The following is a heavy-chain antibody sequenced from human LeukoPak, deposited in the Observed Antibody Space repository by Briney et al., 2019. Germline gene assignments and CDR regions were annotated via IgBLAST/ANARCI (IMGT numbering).Heavy chain of an antibody. J-gene: IGHJ4*02. CDR1: GGSISSSNW. CDR3: AREGHYSDSSGYPVFDY. D-gene: IGHD3-22*01. V-gene: IGHV4-4*02. Sequence: SETLSLTCAVSGGSISSSNWWSWVRQPPGKGLEWIGEIYHSGSTNYNPSLKSRVTISVDKSKNQFSLKLNSVTAADTAVYYCAREGHYSDSSGYPVFDYWGQGTLVTVSS. CDR2: IYHSGST.